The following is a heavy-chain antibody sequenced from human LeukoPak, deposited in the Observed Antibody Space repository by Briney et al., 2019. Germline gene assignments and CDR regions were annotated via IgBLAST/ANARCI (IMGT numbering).Heavy chain of an antibody. J-gene: IGHJ4*02. Sequence: ASVKVSCKASGYTFTGSYMHWVRQAPGQGLEWMGWINPNSGGTNYAQKFQGRVTMTRDTSISTAYMELSRLRSDDTAVYYCARNDGVPALSFDYWVQGTLVTVSS. CDR3: ARNDGVPALSFDY. D-gene: IGHD2-2*01. CDR2: INPNSGGT. V-gene: IGHV1-2*02. CDR1: GYTFTGSY.